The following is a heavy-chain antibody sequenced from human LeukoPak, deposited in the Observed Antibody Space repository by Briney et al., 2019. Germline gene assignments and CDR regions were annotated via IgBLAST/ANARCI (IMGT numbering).Heavy chain of an antibody. CDR1: GVSISSYY. Sequence: SETLSLTCTVSGVSISSYYWSWIRQPAGKGLEGIGRIYTSGSPNYNHSLKSRVTMSVDTSKNQFSLKLNSVTAADTAVYYCARVEGSSGYYYSNWFDPWGQGTLVTVSS. J-gene: IGHJ5*02. CDR3: ARVEGSSGYYYSNWFDP. CDR2: IYTSGSP. V-gene: IGHV4-4*07. D-gene: IGHD3-22*01.